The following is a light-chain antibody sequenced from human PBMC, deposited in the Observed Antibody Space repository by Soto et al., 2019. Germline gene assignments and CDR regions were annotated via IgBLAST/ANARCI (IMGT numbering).Light chain of an antibody. CDR3: QQYDTSHYT. V-gene: IGKV3-20*01. CDR1: QSVSSSY. CDR2: SAS. Sequence: EIVLTQSPGTLSLSPGERATLSCRASQSVSSSYLAWYQQKPGQAPRLLIYSASSRAAGIPDRFTGSGSGTDFTLTISRLEPEDFAVYYCQQYDTSHYTFGQGTKLEIK. J-gene: IGKJ2*01.